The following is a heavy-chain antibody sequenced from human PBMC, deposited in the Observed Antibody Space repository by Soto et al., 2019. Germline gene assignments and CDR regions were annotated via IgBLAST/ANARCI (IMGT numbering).Heavy chain of an antibody. J-gene: IGHJ4*02. CDR2: IFYSGST. CDR1: GGSISGHY. V-gene: IGHV4-59*11. D-gene: IGHD6-19*01. Sequence: SETLSLTCSVSGGSISGHYWTWIRQSPGKGLEWIGYIFYSGSTNYNPSLKSRVTISVDTSKNQFSLKMSSVTAADTAVYYCARVGSSGWSPDYWGRGTLVTVSS. CDR3: ARVGSSGWSPDY.